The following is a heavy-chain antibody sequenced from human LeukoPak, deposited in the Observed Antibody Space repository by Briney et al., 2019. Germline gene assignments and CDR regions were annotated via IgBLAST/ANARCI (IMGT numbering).Heavy chain of an antibody. J-gene: IGHJ6*02. Sequence: PSETLSLTCAVYGGSFSGYYWSWIRQPPGKGLEWIGYIYYSGSTYYNPSLKSRVTISVDTSKNQFSLKLSSVTAADTAVYYCARDNTLIYYYGMDVWGQGTTVTVSS. CDR3: ARDNTLIYYYGMDV. CDR2: IYYSGST. CDR1: GGSFSGYY. V-gene: IGHV4-34*09.